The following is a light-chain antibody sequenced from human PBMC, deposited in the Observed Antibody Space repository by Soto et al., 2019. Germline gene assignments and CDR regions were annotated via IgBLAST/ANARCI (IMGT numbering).Light chain of an antibody. CDR1: QSVSSSN. CDR2: GAS. CDR3: QQYHTSPIT. V-gene: IGKV3-20*01. Sequence: EIVLTQSPGTLSLSPGDRATLSCRASQSVSSSNLAWYQQKPGQPPRLLIDGASIRATGIPDRFRGSGSGTDFTLTISRLEPEDFAVYYCQQYHTSPITFGQGTRLEIK. J-gene: IGKJ5*01.